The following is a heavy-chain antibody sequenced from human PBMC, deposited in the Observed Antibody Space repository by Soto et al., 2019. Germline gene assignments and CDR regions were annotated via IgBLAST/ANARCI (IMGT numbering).Heavy chain of an antibody. V-gene: IGHV3-23*01. CDR3: AKLRYFDWSAYNWFEY. CDR2: ISGSGATT. Sequence: GGSMRLSCAASGFTFSSYAMTWVRQAPGKGLEWVSGISGSGATTSYADSVKGRFTVSRDNSKNTLYLQMNSLRVEDTAVYHCAKLRYFDWSAYNWFEYWGQGTPVTVSS. CDR1: GFTFSSYA. D-gene: IGHD3-9*01. J-gene: IGHJ5*01.